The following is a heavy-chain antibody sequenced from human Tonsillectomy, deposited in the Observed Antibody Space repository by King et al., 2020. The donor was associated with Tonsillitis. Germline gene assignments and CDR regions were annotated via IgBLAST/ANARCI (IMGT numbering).Heavy chain of an antibody. CDR2: IRYDGSNK. CDR1: GFTFSTYG. Sequence: VPLVESGGGVVQPGRSLRLSCAASGFTFSTYGMHWVRPAPGKGLEWVAVIRYDGSNKYYVDSVKGRFTISRDNSKNTLFLQMNSLRVEDTALYYCARLADCSSASCYRRDYYYYMDVWGKGTTVTVSS. V-gene: IGHV3-33*01. J-gene: IGHJ6*03. D-gene: IGHD2-2*02. CDR3: ARLADCSSASCYRRDYYYYMDV.